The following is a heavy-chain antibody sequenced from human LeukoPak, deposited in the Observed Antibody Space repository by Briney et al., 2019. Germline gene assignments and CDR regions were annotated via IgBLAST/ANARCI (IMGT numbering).Heavy chain of an antibody. V-gene: IGHV3-33*05. CDR3: ARGGVATAWGAFDV. CDR1: GFKFKTYG. J-gene: IGHJ3*01. CDR2: ILYDGNQK. D-gene: IGHD4-23*01. Sequence: AVGSLRLSCAASGFKFKTYGMHWVRQAPGEGLEWVAVILYDGNQKYCCDSVKGRFTVSRDVSENMLNLQMGSLRADDTAVYYCARGGVATAWGAFDVWGQGTMVTVSS.